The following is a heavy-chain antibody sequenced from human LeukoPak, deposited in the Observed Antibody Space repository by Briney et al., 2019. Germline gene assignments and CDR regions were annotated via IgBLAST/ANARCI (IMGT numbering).Heavy chain of an antibody. CDR2: ISGSGGST. Sequence: GGSLRLSCAASGFTFSNYWITWVRQAPGKGLEWVSAISGSGGSTYYADSVKGRFTISRDNSKNTLYLQMNSLRAEDTAVYYCAKGSALDYFDYWGQGTLVTVSS. CDR1: GFTFSNYW. CDR3: AKGSALDYFDY. J-gene: IGHJ4*02. V-gene: IGHV3-23*01.